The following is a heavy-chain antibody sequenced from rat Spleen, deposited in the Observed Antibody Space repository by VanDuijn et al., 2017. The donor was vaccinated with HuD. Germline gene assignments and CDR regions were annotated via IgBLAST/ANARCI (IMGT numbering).Heavy chain of an antibody. J-gene: IGHJ2*01. CDR2: IWNTGNT. Sequence: VQLKESGPGLVQPSQTLSLTCTVSGFSLTSNGVSWVRQPPGKGLEWMGVIWNTGNTRYNSALKSRLSISKDTSKSQVFLKMNSLQREDTATYYCARDPLGGDYWGQGIMVTVSS. V-gene: IGHV2-41*01. D-gene: IGHD5-1*01. CDR1: GFSLTSNG. CDR3: ARDPLGGDY.